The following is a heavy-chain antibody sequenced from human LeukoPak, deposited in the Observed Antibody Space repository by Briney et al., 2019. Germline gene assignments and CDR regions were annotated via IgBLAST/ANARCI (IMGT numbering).Heavy chain of an antibody. CDR3: ARNIAAAGTSWFDP. V-gene: IGHV1-18*01. D-gene: IGHD6-13*01. CDR2: ISAYNGNT. CDR1: GYTFTSFG. Sequence: EASVKVSCKASGYTFTSFGISWVRQAPGQGLEWMGWISAYNGNTNYAQKLQGRVTMTTDTSTSTAYMELRSLRSDDTAVYYCARNIAAAGTSWFDPWGQGTLVTVSS. J-gene: IGHJ5*02.